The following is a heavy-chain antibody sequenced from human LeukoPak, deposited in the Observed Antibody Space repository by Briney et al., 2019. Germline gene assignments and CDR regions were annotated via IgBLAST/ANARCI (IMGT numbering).Heavy chain of an antibody. CDR2: IFYRGST. Sequence: SETLSLTCTVSGGSISGYYWSWMRQPPGKGLEWIGYIFYRGSTNYNPSLKSRVTISLDTSKKQFSLKLSSVTAADTAVYYCAGTMTSAYWYFDLWGRGTLVTLSS. CDR3: AGTMTSAYWYFDL. J-gene: IGHJ2*01. D-gene: IGHD4-17*01. CDR1: GGSISGYY. V-gene: IGHV4-59*01.